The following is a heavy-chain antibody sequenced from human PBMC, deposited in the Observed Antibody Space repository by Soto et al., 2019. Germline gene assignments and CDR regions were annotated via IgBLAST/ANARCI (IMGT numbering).Heavy chain of an antibody. CDR3: AICHGPDYGDYYFDY. D-gene: IGHD4-17*01. V-gene: IGHV1-8*01. CDR1: GYTFTSYD. Sequence: ASVKVSCTASGYTFTSYDINWVRQATGQGLEWMGWMNPNSGNTGYAQKFQGRVTMTRNTSISTAYMELSSLRSEDTAVYYCAICHGPDYGDYYFDYWGQGTLVTVSS. J-gene: IGHJ4*02. CDR2: MNPNSGNT.